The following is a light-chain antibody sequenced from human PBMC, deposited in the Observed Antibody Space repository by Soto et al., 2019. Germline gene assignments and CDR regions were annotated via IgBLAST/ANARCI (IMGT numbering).Light chain of an antibody. CDR3: LLSYRGARPV. V-gene: IGLV7-46*01. CDR1: TGAVTSGHY. CDR2: DTT. Sequence: QAVVTQEHSLTVSPGGTVTLTCGSSTGAVTSGHYPYWSQQKPGQAPRTLMYDTTNKHSWTPARFSGSLLGGKAALTLSGAQPEDEAEYYCLLSYRGARPVFGGGTKLTVL. J-gene: IGLJ3*02.